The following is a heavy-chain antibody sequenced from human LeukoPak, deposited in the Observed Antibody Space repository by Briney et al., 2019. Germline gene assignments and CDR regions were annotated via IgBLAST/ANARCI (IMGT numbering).Heavy chain of an antibody. CDR2: TSNGDTTI. CDR1: GFSVGDYY. D-gene: IGHD3-10*01. J-gene: IGHJ6*02. Sequence: GGSLRLSCAASGFSVGDYYMNWIRQAPGKGLEWVSYTSNGDTTIYYADSLKGRFTISRDNAKNSLYLQMNGLRPEDTAVYYCAGDRDYYGSGSYGMDVWGQGTTVTVSS. V-gene: IGHV3-11*01. CDR3: AGDRDYYGSGSYGMDV.